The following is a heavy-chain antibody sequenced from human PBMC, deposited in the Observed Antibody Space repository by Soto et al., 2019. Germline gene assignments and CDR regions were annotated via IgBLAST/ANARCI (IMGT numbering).Heavy chain of an antibody. CDR3: ARGPSGYYYDSSGYPGPYYYYYGMDV. CDR2: IYYSGST. J-gene: IGHJ6*02. Sequence: SETLSLTCTVSGGSISSYYWSWIRQPPGKGLEWIGYIYYSGSTNYNPSLKSRVTISVDTSKNQFSLKLSSVTAADTAVYYCARGPSGYYYDSSGYPGPYYYYYGMDVWGQGTTVTVSS. V-gene: IGHV4-59*01. CDR1: GGSISSYY. D-gene: IGHD3-22*01.